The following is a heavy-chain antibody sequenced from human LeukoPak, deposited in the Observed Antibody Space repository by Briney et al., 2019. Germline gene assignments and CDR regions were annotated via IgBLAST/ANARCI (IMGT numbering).Heavy chain of an antibody. D-gene: IGHD6-19*01. CDR2: INSDGSST. CDR1: GFTFSSYW. J-gene: IGHJ4*02. Sequence: GGSLRLSCAASGFTFSSYWMHWVRQAPGKGLVGVSRINSDGSSTSYADSVKGRFTISRDNAKNTLYLQMNSLRAEDTAVYYCAGAIAVAGGYWGQGTLVTVSS. V-gene: IGHV3-74*01. CDR3: AGAIAVAGGY.